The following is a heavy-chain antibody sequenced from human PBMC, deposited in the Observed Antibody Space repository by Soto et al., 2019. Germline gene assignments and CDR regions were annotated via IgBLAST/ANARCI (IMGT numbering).Heavy chain of an antibody. D-gene: IGHD3-10*01. CDR1: GFTLTTYT. Sequence: EVQLVESGGGLVKPGGSLRLSCEASGFTLTTYTMNWVRQASGKGLEWVSSITSSSGHIYYADSVKGRFTISRDNARNSLYLQMNSLRAEDTAVYYCVRERGLSSFYGMDVWGQGTTVTGSS. CDR3: VRERGLSSFYGMDV. V-gene: IGHV3-21*02. J-gene: IGHJ6*02. CDR2: ITSSSGHI.